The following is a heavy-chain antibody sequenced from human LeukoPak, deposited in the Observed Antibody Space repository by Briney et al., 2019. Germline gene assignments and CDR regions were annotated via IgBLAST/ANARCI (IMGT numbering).Heavy chain of an antibody. Sequence: ASVKVSCKASGYTFTGYYMHWVRQVPGQGLEWMGWINPNSGGTNYAQKFQGRVTMTRDTSISTAYMELSRLRSDDTAVYYCASVFWYSSSWSFDYWGQGTLVTVSS. V-gene: IGHV1-2*02. CDR3: ASVFWYSSSWSFDY. CDR1: GYTFTGYY. D-gene: IGHD6-13*01. CDR2: INPNSGGT. J-gene: IGHJ4*02.